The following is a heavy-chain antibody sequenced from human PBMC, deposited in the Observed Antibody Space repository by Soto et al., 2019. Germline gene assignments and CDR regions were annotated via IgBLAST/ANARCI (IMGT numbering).Heavy chain of an antibody. J-gene: IGHJ3*01. CDR3: ARTLNWGADAFDV. D-gene: IGHD7-27*01. Sequence: GESLKISCNGSGYIFTSYWIGWVRQMPGKGLEWMGIIYPGDSDTRYSPSFEGQVTISADKSISTAYLLWRSLKASDTAMYYCARTLNWGADAFDVWGQGTMVTVSS. V-gene: IGHV5-51*01. CDR2: IYPGDSDT. CDR1: GYIFTSYW.